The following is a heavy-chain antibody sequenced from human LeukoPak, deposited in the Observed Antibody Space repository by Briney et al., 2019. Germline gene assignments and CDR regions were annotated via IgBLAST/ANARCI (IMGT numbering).Heavy chain of an antibody. V-gene: IGHV1-18*01. CDR3: ARGHSTSWPEYFQH. D-gene: IGHD6-13*01. Sequence: ASVKLSCKASGYTFNRYGISWVRQAPGQGLEWMGWISAYNGNTKNAQNLQGRVTMTTDTSTTTAYMELRSLKSDDTAVYYCARGHSTSWPEYFQHWGQGTLVTVSS. J-gene: IGHJ1*01. CDR1: GYTFNRYG. CDR2: ISAYNGNT.